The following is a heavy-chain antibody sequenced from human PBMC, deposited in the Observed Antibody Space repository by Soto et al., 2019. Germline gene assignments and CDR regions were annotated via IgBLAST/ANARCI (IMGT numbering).Heavy chain of an antibody. CDR2: IYYSVST. CDR3: ARLPSRHLVDY. CDR1: GGSNSSGGYY. V-gene: IGHV4-31*03. J-gene: IGHJ4*02. Sequence: SETLSLTCTVSGGSNSSGGYYWSRIRQHPGKGLEWIGYIYYSVSTYYNPSLKSRVTVSVDTSKNQFSLNLRSVTAADTAVYYCARLPSRHLVDYWGQGTLVTVSS. D-gene: IGHD3-3*02.